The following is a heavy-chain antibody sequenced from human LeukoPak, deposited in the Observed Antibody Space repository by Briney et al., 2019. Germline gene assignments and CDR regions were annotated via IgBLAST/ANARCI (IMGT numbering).Heavy chain of an antibody. V-gene: IGHV1-3*01. CDR3: ARDLDYYDSSGYYYYYFDY. J-gene: IGHJ4*02. D-gene: IGHD3-22*01. CDR2: INAGNDKT. CDR1: GCTFTGYA. Sequence: ASVKVSCKASGCTFTGYAMHWVRQAPGHRLEWMGWINAGNDKTKYSQKFQGRVTITRDTSASTAYMELSSLRSEDTAVYYCARDLDYYDSSGYYYYYFDYWGQGTLVTVSS.